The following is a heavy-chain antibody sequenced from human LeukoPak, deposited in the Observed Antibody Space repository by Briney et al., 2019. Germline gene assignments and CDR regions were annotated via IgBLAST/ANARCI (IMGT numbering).Heavy chain of an antibody. CDR2: IYYSGST. CDR1: GGSISSSSYY. V-gene: IGHV4-39*02. D-gene: IGHD1-1*01. J-gene: IGHJ3*02. Sequence: SETLSLTCTVSGGSISSSSYYWGWIRQPPGKGLEWIGSIYYSGSTYYNPSLKSRVTISVDTSKNQFSLKLSSVTAADTAVYYCARETVSAPFDIWGQGTMVTVSS. CDR3: ARETVSAPFDI.